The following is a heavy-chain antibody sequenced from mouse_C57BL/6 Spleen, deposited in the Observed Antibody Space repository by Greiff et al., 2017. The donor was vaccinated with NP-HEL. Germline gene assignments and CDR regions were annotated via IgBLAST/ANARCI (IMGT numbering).Heavy chain of an antibody. V-gene: IGHV1-82*01. D-gene: IGHD1-1*01. CDR2: IYPGDGDT. Sequence: QVQLQQSGPELVKPGASVKISCKASGYAFSSSWMNWVKQRPGKGLEWIGRIYPGDGDTNYNGKFKGKATLTADKSSSTAYMQLSSLTSEDSAVYFCAREIYYGGSYFDYWGQGTTLTVSS. CDR3: AREIYYGGSYFDY. CDR1: GYAFSSSW. J-gene: IGHJ2*01.